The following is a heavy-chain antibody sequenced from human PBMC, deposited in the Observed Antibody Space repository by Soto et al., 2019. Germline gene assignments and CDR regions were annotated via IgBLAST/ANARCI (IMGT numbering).Heavy chain of an antibody. D-gene: IGHD2-2*01. CDR2: MFHSGST. Sequence: SETLSLTCAVSGYFISSGYYWGWIRQPPGKGLEWIGSMFHSGSTHYNPSLKSRVTISVDTSKNHFSLRLSSVTASDTAVYYCARGHIVVVQTVGWFDPWGQGTLVTVSS. V-gene: IGHV4-38-2*01. CDR1: GYFISSGYY. J-gene: IGHJ5*02. CDR3: ARGHIVVVQTVGWFDP.